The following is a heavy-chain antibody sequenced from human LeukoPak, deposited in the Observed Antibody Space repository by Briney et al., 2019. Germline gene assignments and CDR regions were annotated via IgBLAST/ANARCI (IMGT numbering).Heavy chain of an antibody. CDR1: GASIIDSSYF. J-gene: IGHJ5*02. V-gene: IGHV4-39*01. CDR3: ARQAKYYDVLTGYIPAGFDP. CDR2: MHYGGST. Sequence: PSETLSLTCAVPGASIIDSSYFWGCIRQPPGKGLEWMGSMHYGGSTYCNPSLKSSATLSVETSKNQFSLRLTSVTGADKAVSYCARQAKYYDVLTGYIPAGFDPWGQGILVTVSS. D-gene: IGHD3-9*01.